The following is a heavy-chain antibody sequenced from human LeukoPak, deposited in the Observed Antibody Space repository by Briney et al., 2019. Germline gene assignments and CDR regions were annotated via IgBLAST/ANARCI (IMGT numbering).Heavy chain of an antibody. CDR1: GYTFTSYA. Sequence: ASVKVSCKASGYTFTSYAMNWVRQAPGQGLEWMGWISAYNGNTNYAQKLQGRVTMTTDTSTSTAYMELRSLRSDDTAVYYCARDLSSSNDAFDIWGQGTMVTVSS. J-gene: IGHJ3*02. V-gene: IGHV1-18*01. CDR3: ARDLSSSNDAFDI. D-gene: IGHD6-13*01. CDR2: ISAYNGNT.